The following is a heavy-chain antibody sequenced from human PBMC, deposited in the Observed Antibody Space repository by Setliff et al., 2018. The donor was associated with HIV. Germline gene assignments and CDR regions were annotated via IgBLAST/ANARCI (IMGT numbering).Heavy chain of an antibody. CDR1: GDSISSYY. Sequence: KTSETLSLTCTVSGDSISSYYWSWIRQPAGKGLEWIGRIYTSGSTNYNPSLKSRVTMSVDTSKNQFSLKLSSVTAADAAVFYCARDRTGGTFDIWGQGTMVTVSS. D-gene: IGHD3-16*01. V-gene: IGHV4-4*07. CDR3: ARDRTGGTFDI. J-gene: IGHJ3*02. CDR2: IYTSGST.